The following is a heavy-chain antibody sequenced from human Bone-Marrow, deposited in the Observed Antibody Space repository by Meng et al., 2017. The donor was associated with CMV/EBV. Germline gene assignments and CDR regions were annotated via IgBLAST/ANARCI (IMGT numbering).Heavy chain of an antibody. CDR1: GFTFSSYS. D-gene: IGHD6-13*01. CDR2: IYSGGSST. V-gene: IGHV3-23*03. Sequence: GESLKISCAASGFTFSSYSMSWDRQAPGKGLEWVSVIYSGGSSTYYADSVKGRFTISRDNSKNTLVLQMNSLRAEDTAVYYCAKDGRHLWYSSSWYGNWFDPWGQGTLVTVSS. J-gene: IGHJ5*02. CDR3: AKDGRHLWYSSSWYGNWFDP.